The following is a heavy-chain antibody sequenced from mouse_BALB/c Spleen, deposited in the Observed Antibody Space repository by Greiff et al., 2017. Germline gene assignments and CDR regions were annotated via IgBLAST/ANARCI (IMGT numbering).Heavy chain of an antibody. Sequence: EVQLQQSGAELVKPGASVKLSCTASGFNIKDTYMHWVKQRPEQGLEWIGRIDPANGNTKYDPKFQGKATITADTSSNTAYLQLSSLTSEDTAVYYCARWYYGTLYAMDYWGQGTSVTVSS. D-gene: IGHD1-1*01. CDR2: IDPANGNT. V-gene: IGHV14-3*02. CDR1: GFNIKDTY. J-gene: IGHJ4*01. CDR3: ARWYYGTLYAMDY.